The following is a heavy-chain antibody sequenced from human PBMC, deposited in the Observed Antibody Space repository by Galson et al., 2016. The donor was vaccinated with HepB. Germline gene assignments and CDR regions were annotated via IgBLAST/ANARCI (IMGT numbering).Heavy chain of an antibody. J-gene: IGHJ4*02. Sequence: QSGAEVKKSGESLRISCQGFGYSFLSYWVTWVRQMPGKGLEWMGRIDPSDSSTDFSPSFQGHVTSSVDKSISTAYLQWSSLKAADTAMYYCAVDDTDGSKPYEFWGQGTLATVSS. V-gene: IGHV5-10-1*01. CDR2: IDPSDSST. CDR1: GYSFLSYW. CDR3: AVDDTDGSKPYEF. D-gene: IGHD2-8*01.